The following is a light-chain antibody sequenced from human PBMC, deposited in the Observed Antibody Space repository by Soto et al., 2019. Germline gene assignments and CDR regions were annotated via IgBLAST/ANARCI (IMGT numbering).Light chain of an antibody. CDR1: RANIGNNY. V-gene: IGLV1-51*01. CDR3: EAWDSNLSGGV. J-gene: IGLJ3*02. CDR2: DND. Sequence: QSVLTQPPSVSAAPGQKVTVSCSGSRANIGNNYVSWYQHLPGTAPKLLIYDNDKRPSGIPDRFSASKSGTSATQDITGLQAGDEADYYCEAWDSNLSGGVFGGGTKVTVL.